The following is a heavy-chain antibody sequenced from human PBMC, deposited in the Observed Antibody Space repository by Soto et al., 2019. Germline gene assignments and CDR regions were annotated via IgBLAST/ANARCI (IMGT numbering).Heavy chain of an antibody. CDR2: ISYSGTT. J-gene: IGHJ4*02. V-gene: IGHV4-31*03. D-gene: IGHD3-10*01. CDR3: ASEGFGELGVFFY. Sequence: QVQLQESGPGLVKPSQTLFLICNVSGGSINSGRFYWNWIRQHPGKGLEWIGYISYSGTTHYNPSLKGRPYISMDTFKRQFPLDLEVVTAADPAVYYCASEGFGELGVFFYWGQGTLVTVSS. CDR1: GGSINSGRFY.